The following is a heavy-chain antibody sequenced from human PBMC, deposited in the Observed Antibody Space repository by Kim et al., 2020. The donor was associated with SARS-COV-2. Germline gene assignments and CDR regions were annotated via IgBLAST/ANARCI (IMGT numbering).Heavy chain of an antibody. D-gene: IGHD1-26*01. Sequence: GGSLRLSCAASGFTFSRHWMHWVRQAPGKGLVWVSRINSDGSITSYADSVKGRFTISRDNAKNTLYLQMNSLRAEDTAVYYCAKRFQIGSYYYFDYCGQG. J-gene: IGHJ4*02. V-gene: IGHV3-74*01. CDR3: AKRFQIGSYYYFDY. CDR1: GFTFSRHW. CDR2: INSDGSIT.